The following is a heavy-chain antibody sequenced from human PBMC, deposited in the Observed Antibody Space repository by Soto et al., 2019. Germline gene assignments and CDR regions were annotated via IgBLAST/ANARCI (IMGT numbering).Heavy chain of an antibody. CDR2: LSDSGGHT. Sequence: LRLSCAGSGFTFRSYAMTWVRQAPGKGLEWVSTLSDSGGHTYYADSVKGRFTISRDNPKNTLYLQMNSLRAEDTAVYYCAKDSQSVSVSAARVYGMDVWGQGTTVTVS. J-gene: IGHJ6*02. D-gene: IGHD2-2*01. CDR3: AKDSQSVSVSAARVYGMDV. V-gene: IGHV3-23*01. CDR1: GFTFRSYA.